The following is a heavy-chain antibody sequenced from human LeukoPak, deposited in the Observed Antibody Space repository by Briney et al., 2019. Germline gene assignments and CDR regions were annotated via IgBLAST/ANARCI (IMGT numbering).Heavy chain of an antibody. D-gene: IGHD3-9*01. CDR3: ASLDRYYYYYMDV. J-gene: IGHJ6*03. CDR1: GFTFSSYD. V-gene: IGHV3-13*01. Sequence: GGSLRLSCEVSGFTFSSYDMHWVRQTTGKGLEWVSGIGTTGDTHYPDSVKGRFTVSRENAKNSLYLQMNSLRAGDTAVYYCASLDRYYYYYMDVWGKGTTVTVSS. CDR2: IGTTGDT.